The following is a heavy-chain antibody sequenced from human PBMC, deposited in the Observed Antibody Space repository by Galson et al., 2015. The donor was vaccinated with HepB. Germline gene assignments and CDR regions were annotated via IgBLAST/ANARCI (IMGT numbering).Heavy chain of an antibody. D-gene: IGHD3-3*01. J-gene: IGHJ4*02. CDR1: GFTFSNAW. Sequence: SLRLSCAASGFTFSNAWMSWVRQAPGKGLEWVGRIKSKTDGGTTDYAAPVKGRFTISRDDSKNTLYLQMNSLKTEDTAVYYCTTDPVYRFWEWYSVQWSDYWGQGTLVTVSS. CDR2: IKSKTDGGTT. V-gene: IGHV3-15*01. CDR3: TTDPVYRFWEWYSVQWSDY.